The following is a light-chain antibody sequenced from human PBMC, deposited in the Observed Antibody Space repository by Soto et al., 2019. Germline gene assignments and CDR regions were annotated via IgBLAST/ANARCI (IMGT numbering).Light chain of an antibody. CDR1: SSDVGGYNY. V-gene: IGLV2-11*01. J-gene: IGLJ1*01. CDR2: DVS. CDR3: CSYAGSGTYV. Sequence: QSALTQPRSVSGSPGQSVTISCTGTSSDVGGYNYVSWYQHHPGKAPKLMIYDVSKRPSGVPDRFSGSKSSNTASLTISGLQAEDEADYYRCSYAGSGTYVFGTGTKLTVL.